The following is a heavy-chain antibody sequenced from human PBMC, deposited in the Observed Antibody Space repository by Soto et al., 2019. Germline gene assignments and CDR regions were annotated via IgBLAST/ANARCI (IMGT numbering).Heavy chain of an antibody. J-gene: IGHJ6*02. D-gene: IGHD2-2*01. CDR2: ISAYNGNT. Sequence: QVQLVQSGAEVKKPGASVKVSCKASGYTFTSYGISWVRQAPGQGLEWMGWISAYNGNTNYAQKLQGRVTMTTDTSTSTAYMKLRSLRSDDTAVYYCARDLHCSSTSCQIYGMDVWGQGTTVTVSS. CDR1: GYTFTSYG. V-gene: IGHV1-18*01. CDR3: ARDLHCSSTSCQIYGMDV.